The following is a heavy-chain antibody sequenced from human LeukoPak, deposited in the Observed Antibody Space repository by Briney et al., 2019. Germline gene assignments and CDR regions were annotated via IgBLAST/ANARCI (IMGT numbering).Heavy chain of an antibody. J-gene: IGHJ4*02. Sequence: GGPLTLSCAASGFTFSNYHMNWVRQAPGKGLEWVSYIGRSSGTIYYADSVKGRFTISRDNAKNSMYLQMKSLRAEDTAVYDCARGETVGVCDYWGQGTLVTVSS. CDR3: ARGETVGVCDY. CDR1: GFTFSNYH. CDR2: IGRSSGTI. D-gene: IGHD1-26*01. V-gene: IGHV3-48*04.